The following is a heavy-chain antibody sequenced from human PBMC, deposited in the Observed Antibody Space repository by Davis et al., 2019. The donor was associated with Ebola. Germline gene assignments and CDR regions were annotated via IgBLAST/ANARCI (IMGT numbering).Heavy chain of an antibody. D-gene: IGHD2-8*01. CDR3: SKDNPWAMLGAFDY. CDR2: TYYRSKWYN. J-gene: IGHJ4*02. V-gene: IGHV6-1*01. Sequence: SETLSLTCAISGDSVSSDSASWNWIRQSPSSGLEWLGRTYYRSKWYNDYAVSVKSRITITPATSHNQFSLLLKSVNPEDTAVYYCSKDNPWAMLGAFDYWGQGTLVTVSS. CDR1: GDSVSSDSAS.